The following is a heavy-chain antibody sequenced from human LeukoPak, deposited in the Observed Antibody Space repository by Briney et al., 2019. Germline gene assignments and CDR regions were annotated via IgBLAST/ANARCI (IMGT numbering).Heavy chain of an antibody. CDR1: GGSFSGYY. D-gene: IGHD2-21*02. Sequence: SETLSLTCAVSGGSFSGYYWSWIRQPPGKGLEWIGEINHSGSTNYNPSLESRVTISVDTSKNQFSLKLSSVTAADTAVYYCARFPKTGDGYWGQGTLVTVS. CDR3: ARFPKTGDGY. CDR2: INHSGST. V-gene: IGHV4-34*01. J-gene: IGHJ4*02.